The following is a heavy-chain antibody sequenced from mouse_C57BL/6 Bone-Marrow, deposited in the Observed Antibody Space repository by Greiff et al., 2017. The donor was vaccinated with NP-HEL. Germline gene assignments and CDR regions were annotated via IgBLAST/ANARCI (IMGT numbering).Heavy chain of an antibody. Sequence: QVTLKESGPGILQPSQTLSLTCSFSGFSLSTFGMGVGWIRQPSGKGLEWLAHIWWDDDKYYNPALKSRLTISKDTSKNQVFLKIANVDTADTATYYCARMRGLFITTVVATPYYFDSWGQGTTLTVSS. J-gene: IGHJ2*01. CDR1: GFSLSTFGMG. D-gene: IGHD1-1*01. V-gene: IGHV8-8*01. CDR3: ARMRGLFITTVVATPYYFDS. CDR2: IWWDDDK.